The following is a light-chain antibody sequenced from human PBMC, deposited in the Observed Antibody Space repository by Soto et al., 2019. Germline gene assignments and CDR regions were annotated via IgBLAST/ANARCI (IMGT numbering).Light chain of an antibody. CDR1: QGVAGN. J-gene: IGKJ1*01. CDR2: AVS. V-gene: IGKV3D-15*01. CDR3: QQYFDWPRWT. Sequence: EIVMTQSPPTLSVSPWEGATLSCRASQGVAGNLAWYQQKPGQAPRLLIYAVSTRAAGIPARFSGSGSETEFTLTISSLQSDDFAVYYCQQYFDWPRWTFGQGTKVDI.